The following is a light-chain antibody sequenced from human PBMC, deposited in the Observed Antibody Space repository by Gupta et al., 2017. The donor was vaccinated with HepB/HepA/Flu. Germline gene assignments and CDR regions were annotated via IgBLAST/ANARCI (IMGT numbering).Light chain of an antibody. Sequence: QAVLTQPPSASGTPGQRVTISCSGSRSSIGSNTVNWYQQVPGTAPKLLMHNNNQRPSGVPDRFSGSKSGTRASLAISGLQSEDETDYYCASWDDSLNGYVFGTGTKVTVL. CDR1: RSSIGSNT. J-gene: IGLJ1*01. V-gene: IGLV1-44*01. CDR2: NNN. CDR3: ASWDDSLNGYV.